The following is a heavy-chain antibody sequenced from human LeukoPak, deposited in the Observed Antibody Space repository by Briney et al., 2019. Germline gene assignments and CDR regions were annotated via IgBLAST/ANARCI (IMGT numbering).Heavy chain of an antibody. D-gene: IGHD6-19*01. Sequence: ASVKVSCKASGYTFTSYDINWVRQATGQGLEWMGWMNPNSGNTGYAQKFQGRVTITRNTSISTAYMELSSLRSEDTAVYYCARDRASSGRILDYWGQGTLVTVSS. J-gene: IGHJ4*02. CDR3: ARDRASSGRILDY. CDR2: MNPNSGNT. V-gene: IGHV1-8*03. CDR1: GYTFTSYD.